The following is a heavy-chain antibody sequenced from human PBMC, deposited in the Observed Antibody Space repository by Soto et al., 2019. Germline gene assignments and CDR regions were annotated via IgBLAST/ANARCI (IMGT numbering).Heavy chain of an antibody. Sequence: SETLSLTCTVSGGSISSYYWSWIRQPPGKGLEWIGYIYYSGSTNYNPSLKSRVTISVDTSKNQFSLKLSSVTAADTAVYYCARHAGYCSGGSCAGGRSDEYFQHWGQGTLVTVSS. D-gene: IGHD2-15*01. CDR2: IYYSGST. CDR3: ARHAGYCSGGSCAGGRSDEYFQH. V-gene: IGHV4-59*08. J-gene: IGHJ1*01. CDR1: GGSISSYY.